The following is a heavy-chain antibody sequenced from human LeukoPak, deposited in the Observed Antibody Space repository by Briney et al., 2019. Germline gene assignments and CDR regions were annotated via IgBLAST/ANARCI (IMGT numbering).Heavy chain of an antibody. V-gene: IGHV3-74*01. CDR2: IKTDGSST. CDR1: GVTFTTYW. D-gene: IGHD2-8*01. Sequence: GGSLRLSCAASGVTFTTYWMHWVRHAPGKGLAWVSRIKTDGSSTSYADSVKGRFTISRDNAKNTLYLQMNSLRAEDTAVYYCARNGVTAALDIWGQGAMVTVSS. CDR3: ARNGVTAALDI. J-gene: IGHJ3*02.